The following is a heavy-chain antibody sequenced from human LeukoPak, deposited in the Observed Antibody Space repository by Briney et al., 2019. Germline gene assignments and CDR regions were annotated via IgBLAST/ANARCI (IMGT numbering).Heavy chain of an antibody. CDR3: ARAGHYFGGDRSQRYGMDV. V-gene: IGHV4-38-2*01. Sequence: SETLSLTCAVSGYSISSGYYWGWIRQPPGKGLEWIGSIYHSGSTYYNPSLKSRVTISVDTSKNQFSLKVSSVTAADTAVYHCARAGHYFGGDRSQRYGMDVWGQGTTVTVSS. CDR2: IYHSGST. CDR1: GYSISSGYY. D-gene: IGHD2-21*02. J-gene: IGHJ6*02.